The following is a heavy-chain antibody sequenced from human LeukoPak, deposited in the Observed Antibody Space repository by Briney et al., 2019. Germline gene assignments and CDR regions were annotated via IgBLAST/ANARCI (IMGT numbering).Heavy chain of an antibody. D-gene: IGHD3-16*01. CDR1: EFTFSSYN. V-gene: IGHV3-21*04. J-gene: IGHJ4*02. CDR2: ISSSSKYI. CDR3: AKVTIRPGLDDY. Sequence: GGSLRLSCAASEFTFSSYNMNWVRQAPGKGLEWVSSISSSSKYIYYADSVKGRFTISRDNAKNTLYLQMNSLRAEDTAVYYCAKVTIRPGLDDYWGQGTLVTVSS.